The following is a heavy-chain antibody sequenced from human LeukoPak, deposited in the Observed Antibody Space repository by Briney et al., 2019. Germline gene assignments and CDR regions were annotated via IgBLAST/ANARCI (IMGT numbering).Heavy chain of an antibody. V-gene: IGHV4-39*01. Sequence: SETLSLTCTVSGGSISSSSCYWGWIRQPPGKGLEWIGSIYYSGSTYYNPSLKSRVTISVDTSKNQFSLKLSSVTAADTAVYYCARHEVVVVPAAMDYWGQGTLVTVSS. CDR2: IYYSGST. D-gene: IGHD2-2*01. CDR1: GGSISSSSCY. CDR3: ARHEVVVVPAAMDY. J-gene: IGHJ4*02.